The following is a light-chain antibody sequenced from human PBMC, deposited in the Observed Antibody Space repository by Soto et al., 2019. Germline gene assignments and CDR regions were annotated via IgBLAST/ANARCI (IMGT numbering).Light chain of an antibody. CDR3: QQYGSSPKT. CDR2: GAS. V-gene: IGKV3-20*01. Sequence: EIVLTQSPGTLSLSPGERATLSCRASQSVSNNYLNWYQQKPGQAPRLLIYGASSRATGIPDRFSGSGSGTDFTLTISGLEPEDIAVYYCQQYGSSPKTFGQGTKVEIK. CDR1: QSVSNNY. J-gene: IGKJ1*01.